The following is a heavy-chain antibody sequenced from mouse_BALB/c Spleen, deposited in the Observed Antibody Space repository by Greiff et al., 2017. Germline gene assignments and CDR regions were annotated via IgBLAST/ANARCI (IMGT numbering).Heavy chain of an antibody. CDR3: ARRITGYFDY. CDR1: GYSITSDYA. J-gene: IGHJ2*01. V-gene: IGHV3-2*02. D-gene: IGHD2-4*01. Sequence: EVMLVESGPGLVKPSQSLSLTCTVTGYSITSDYAWNWIRQFPGNKLEWMGYISYSGSTSYNPSLKSRISITRDTSKNQFFLQLNSVTTEDTATYYCARRITGYFDYWGQGTTLTVSS. CDR2: ISYSGST.